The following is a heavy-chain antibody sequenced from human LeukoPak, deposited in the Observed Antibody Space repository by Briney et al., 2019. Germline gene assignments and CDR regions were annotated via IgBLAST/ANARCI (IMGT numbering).Heavy chain of an antibody. CDR2: ISSSSSYI. CDR1: GFTFSSYS. Sequence: PGGSLRLSCAASGFTFSSYSMNWVRQAPGKGLEWVSSISSSSSYIYYADSVKGRFTISRDNAKNSLYLQMNSLRAEDTAVYYCARGGSSGWWTDYWGQGTLVTVSS. J-gene: IGHJ4*02. V-gene: IGHV3-21*01. D-gene: IGHD6-19*01. CDR3: ARGGSSGWWTDY.